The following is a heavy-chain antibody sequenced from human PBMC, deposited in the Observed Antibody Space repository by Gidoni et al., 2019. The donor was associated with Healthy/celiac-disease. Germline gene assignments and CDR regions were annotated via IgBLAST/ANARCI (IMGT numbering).Heavy chain of an antibody. CDR1: GGSISSSSYY. CDR3: AREPKVATSWFDY. CDR2: IYYSGST. D-gene: IGHD5-12*01. Sequence: QLQLQESGPGLVKPSETLSLTCTVSGGSISSSSYYWGWLRQPPGKGLEWIGSIYYSGSTYYNPSLKSRVTISVDTSKNQFSLKLSSVTAADTAVYYCAREPKVATSWFDYWGQGTLVTVSS. J-gene: IGHJ4*02. V-gene: IGHV4-39*07.